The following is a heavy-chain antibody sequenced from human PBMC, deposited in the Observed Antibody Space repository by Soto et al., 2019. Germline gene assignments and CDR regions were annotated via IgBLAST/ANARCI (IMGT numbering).Heavy chain of an antibody. D-gene: IGHD5-12*01. CDR1: GGSFSGYY. CDR3: ARRPSGYDYYYYYGMDV. Sequence: SETLSLTCAVYGGSFSGYYWSWIRQPPGKGLEWIGEINHSGSTNYNPSLKSRVTISVDTSKNQFSLKLSSVTAADTAVYYCARRPSGYDYYYYYGMDVWGQGTTVTVSS. CDR2: INHSGST. V-gene: IGHV4-34*01. J-gene: IGHJ6*02.